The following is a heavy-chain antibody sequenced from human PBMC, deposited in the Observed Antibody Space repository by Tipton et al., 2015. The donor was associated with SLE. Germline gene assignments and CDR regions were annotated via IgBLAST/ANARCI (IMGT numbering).Heavy chain of an antibody. Sequence: LRLSCTVSGGSITGYYWGWIRQPPGKGLEWIGSIHHDGGTYYNPSLKSRVTMSVDTSKSQFSLNLKSVTATDTAVYYCTKDYYKWSRDYWGQGALVTVSS. D-gene: IGHD2-8*01. CDR3: TKDYYKWSRDY. J-gene: IGHJ4*02. V-gene: IGHV4-38-2*02. CDR2: IHHDGGT. CDR1: GGSITGYY.